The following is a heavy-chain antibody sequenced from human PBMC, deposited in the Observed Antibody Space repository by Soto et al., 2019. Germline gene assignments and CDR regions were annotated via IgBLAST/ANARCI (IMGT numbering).Heavy chain of an antibody. Sequence: EVQLVESGGGLVKPGGSLRLSCAASGFTFSSYSMNWVRQAPGKGLEWVSSISSSSSYIYYADSVKGRFTISRDNAKNSLYLQMNSLRAEDTAVYYCARDVVTYYYGSGTLPRDYRGQGTLVTVSS. V-gene: IGHV3-21*01. CDR3: ARDVVTYYYGSGTLPRDY. CDR1: GFTFSSYS. CDR2: ISSSSSYI. D-gene: IGHD3-10*01. J-gene: IGHJ4*02.